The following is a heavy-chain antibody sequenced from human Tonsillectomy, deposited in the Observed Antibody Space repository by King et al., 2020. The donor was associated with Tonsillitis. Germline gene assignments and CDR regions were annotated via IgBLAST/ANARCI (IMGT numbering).Heavy chain of an antibody. CDR1: GFSFTNYA. CDR3: ARDYSYSEFFDY. V-gene: IGHV3-30-3*01. J-gene: IGHJ4*02. Sequence: VQLVESGGGVVQPGRPLRLSCAASGFSFTNYAMHWVRQAPGKGLEWVAVISYDGSNKYYADSVKGRFTISRDNSKNTLYLQINGLRAEDTAVYYCARDYSYSEFFDYWGQGTLVTVSS. D-gene: IGHD3-22*01. CDR2: ISYDGSNK.